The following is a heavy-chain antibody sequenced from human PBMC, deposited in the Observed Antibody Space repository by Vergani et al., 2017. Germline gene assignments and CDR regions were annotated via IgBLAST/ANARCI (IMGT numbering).Heavy chain of an antibody. J-gene: IGHJ6*02. V-gene: IGHV3-53*05. CDR2: IYSGGST. D-gene: IGHD4-17*01. CDR1: GFTVSSNY. Sequence: EVQLVETGGGLIQPGGSLRLSCAASGFTVSSNYMSWVRQAPGKGLEWVSVIYSGGSTYYADSVKGRFTISRDNSKNTLYLQMNSLRAEDTAVYYWAKVLSRVTTWAGPLDVWGQGTTVTVSS. CDR3: AKVLSRVTTWAGPLDV.